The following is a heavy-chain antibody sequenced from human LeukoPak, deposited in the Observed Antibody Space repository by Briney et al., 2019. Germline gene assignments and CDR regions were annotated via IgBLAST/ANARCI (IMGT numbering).Heavy chain of an antibody. CDR2: IKDDGSAQ. CDR1: GFTFGAYW. D-gene: IGHD3-16*02. CDR3: ARHIVGEQNFDY. J-gene: IGHJ4*02. V-gene: IGHV3-7*01. Sequence: PGGSLRLPCAASGFTFGAYWMSWFRQAPGKGPEWVASIKDDGSAQFYVDSLEGRFTISRDNAKNTLYLQVDTVRVEDTAVYYCARHIVGEQNFDYWSQGTLVTVSS.